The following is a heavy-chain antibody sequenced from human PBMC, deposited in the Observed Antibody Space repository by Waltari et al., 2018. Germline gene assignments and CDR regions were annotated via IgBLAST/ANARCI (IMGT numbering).Heavy chain of an antibody. CDR1: GFSFSNDW. CDR3: VKEAPARGDWYLDL. CDR2: ITNDGSGT. V-gene: IGHV3-74*03. Sequence: EVQLVESGGGLVQPGGSLRPSCAASGFSFSNDWMHWVRQVPGRGLEWVSRITNDGSGTMYADSVKGRFTISRDNAKNTLFLEMNSLRVEDTAVYYCVKEAPARGDWYLDLWGRGTLLAVSS. J-gene: IGHJ2*01. D-gene: IGHD2-2*01.